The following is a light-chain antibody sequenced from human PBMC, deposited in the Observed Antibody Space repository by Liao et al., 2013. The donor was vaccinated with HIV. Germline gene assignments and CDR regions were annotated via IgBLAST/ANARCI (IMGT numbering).Light chain of an antibody. CDR1: NIGSRS. V-gene: IGLV3-21*04. CDR3: QVWDSNDDHRV. CDR2: YDD. J-gene: IGLJ3*02. Sequence: SYELTQTPSVSVAPGKTARITCAGNNIGSRSVHWYQQKPGQAPVLVIYYDDDRPSGIPERFSGSNSANTATLIISRVEAGDEADYYCQVWDSNDDHRVFGGGTKLTVL.